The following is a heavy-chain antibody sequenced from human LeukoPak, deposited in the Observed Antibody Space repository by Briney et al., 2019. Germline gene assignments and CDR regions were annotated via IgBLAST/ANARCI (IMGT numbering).Heavy chain of an antibody. J-gene: IGHJ6*02. D-gene: IGHD3-10*01. CDR1: GFTFSSYA. Sequence: GGSLRLSCAASGFTFSSYAMHWVRQAPGKGLEWGAVISYDGSNKYYADSVKGRFTISRDNSKDTLYLQMNSLRAEDTAVYHCARDEVLLWFGEPPGPYYYYGMDVWGQGTTVTVSS. CDR2: ISYDGSNK. V-gene: IGHV3-30-3*01. CDR3: ARDEVLLWFGEPPGPYYYYGMDV.